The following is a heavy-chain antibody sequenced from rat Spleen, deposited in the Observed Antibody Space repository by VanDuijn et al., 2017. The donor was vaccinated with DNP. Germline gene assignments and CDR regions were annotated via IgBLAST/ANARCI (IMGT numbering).Heavy chain of an antibody. CDR2: ITGGSGIT. CDR3: ATGYSMRD. V-gene: IGHV5-31*01. J-gene: IGHJ3*01. D-gene: IGHD1-2*01. CDR1: RFTFNSYW. Sequence: EVQLVESGGDLVQPGRSLKLSCVASRFTFNSYWMAWIRQVPGKGLEWIASITGGSGITSYPDSVKGRFTISRDNAKSTLYLQMGSPRSEDTATYYCATGYSMRDWGQGTLVTVSS.